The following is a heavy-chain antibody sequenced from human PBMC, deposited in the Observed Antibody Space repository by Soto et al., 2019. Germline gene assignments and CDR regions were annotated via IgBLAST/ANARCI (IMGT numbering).Heavy chain of an antibody. J-gene: IGHJ3*02. Sequence: GASVKVSCKASGYTFTSYAMHWVRQAPGQRLEWMGWINAGNGNTKYSQKFQGRVTITRDTSASTAYMELSSLRSEDTAVYYCAREAYYDSSGYGAFDIWGQGTMVTVSS. CDR3: AREAYYDSSGYGAFDI. CDR2: INAGNGNT. D-gene: IGHD3-22*01. CDR1: GYTFTSYA. V-gene: IGHV1-3*01.